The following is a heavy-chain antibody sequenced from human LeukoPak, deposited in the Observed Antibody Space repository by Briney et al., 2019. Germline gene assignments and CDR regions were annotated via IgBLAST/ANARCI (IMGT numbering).Heavy chain of an antibody. CDR2: MDNFGYK. V-gene: IGHV3-53*01. D-gene: IGHD3-10*01. J-gene: IGHJ4*02. Sequence: GGSLRLSCAASGFSVNNNYMNWVRQATGKGLEWVSLMDNFGYKHYADSVEGRVTISRDSSRNTVYLQLYSLRAEDTAVYYCAGGGYYGSGSRPGYIEYWGQGTLVTVSS. CDR3: AGGGYYGSGSRPGYIEY. CDR1: GFSVNNNY.